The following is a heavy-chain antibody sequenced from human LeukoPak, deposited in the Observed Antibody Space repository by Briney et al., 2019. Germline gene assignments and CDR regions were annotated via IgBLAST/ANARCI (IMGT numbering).Heavy chain of an antibody. D-gene: IGHD2-15*01. CDR3: ARNMDIVVVVAATPGMDV. J-gene: IGHJ6*02. V-gene: IGHV3-7*03. CDR1: GLTFSSYW. Sequence: GGSLRLSCAASGLTFSSYWMSWVRQAPGKGLEWVANIKQDGSEKYYVDSVKGRFTISRDNAKNSLYLQMNSLRAEDTAVYYCARNMDIVVVVAATPGMDVWGQGTTVTVSS. CDR2: IKQDGSEK.